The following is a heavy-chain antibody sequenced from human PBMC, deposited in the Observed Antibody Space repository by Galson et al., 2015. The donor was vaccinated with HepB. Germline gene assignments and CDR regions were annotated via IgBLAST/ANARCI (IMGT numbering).Heavy chain of an antibody. V-gene: IGHV1-18*04. CDR1: GYTFTSYG. D-gene: IGHD2-15*01. J-gene: IGHJ4*02. CDR2: ISAYNGNT. CDR3: ARLGYCSGGSCQYFDY. Sequence: SVKVSCRASGYTFTSYGISWVRQAPGQGLEWMGWISAYNGNTNYAQKLQGRVTMTTDTSTSTAYMELRSLRSDDTTVYYCARLGYCSGGSCQYFDYWGQGTLVTVSS.